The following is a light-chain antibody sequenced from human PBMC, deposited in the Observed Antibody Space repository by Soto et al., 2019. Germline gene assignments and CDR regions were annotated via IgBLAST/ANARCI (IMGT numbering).Light chain of an antibody. CDR1: QSISSW. CDR3: QQYGSSPN. CDR2: DAS. V-gene: IGKV1-5*01. Sequence: DIQMTQSPSTLSASVGDRVTITCRASQSISSWLAWYQQKPGKAPKLLIYDASSLESGVPSRFSGSGSGTEFTLTISRLEPEDFAVYYCQQYGSSPNFGQGTRLEIK. J-gene: IGKJ5*01.